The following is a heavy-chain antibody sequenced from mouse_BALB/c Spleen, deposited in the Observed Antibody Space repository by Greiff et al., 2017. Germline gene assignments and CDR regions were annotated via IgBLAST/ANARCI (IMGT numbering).Heavy chain of an antibody. CDR1: GFTFSSFG. CDR3: ARSEGNYLYYYAMDY. D-gene: IGHD2-1*01. CDR2: ISSGSSTI. J-gene: IGHJ4*01. Sequence: EVQVVESGGGLVQPGGSRKLSCAASGFTFSSFGMHWVRQAPEKGLEWVAYISSGSSTIYYADTVKGRFTISRDNPKNTLFLQMTSLRSEDTAMYYCARSEGNYLYYYAMDYWGQGTSVTVSS. V-gene: IGHV5-17*02.